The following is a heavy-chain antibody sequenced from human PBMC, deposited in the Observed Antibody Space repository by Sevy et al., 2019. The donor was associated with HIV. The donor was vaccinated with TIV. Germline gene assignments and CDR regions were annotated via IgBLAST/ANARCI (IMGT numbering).Heavy chain of an antibody. V-gene: IGHV4-59*08. CDR2: IYYNGHI. Sequence: SETLSLTCTVSGGSITSLYWNWIRQPPGKGLEWIANIYYNGHINYNPSLKSPVTLSLDTSKNQFSLRRRSVTAADTAMYYCAGENAWGRGYSWGQGTLVTVSS. CDR3: AGENAWGRGYS. CDR1: GGSITSLY. J-gene: IGHJ4*02. D-gene: IGHD1-26*01.